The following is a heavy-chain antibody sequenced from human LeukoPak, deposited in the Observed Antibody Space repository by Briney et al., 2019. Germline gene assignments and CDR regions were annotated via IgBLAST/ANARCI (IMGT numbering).Heavy chain of an antibody. CDR1: GIAVTGNY. Sequence: GGSLTLSCAASGIAVTGNYMSWVRQPPGKGLEWVSFINTDTFCADSVRGRFTISRDSSKNTLFLQMNSLRDEDSAVYYCAIAQSWDELFDSWGQGTLVTVSS. V-gene: IGHV3-53*01. J-gene: IGHJ4*02. CDR2: INTDT. D-gene: IGHD1-1*01. CDR3: AIAQSWDELFDS.